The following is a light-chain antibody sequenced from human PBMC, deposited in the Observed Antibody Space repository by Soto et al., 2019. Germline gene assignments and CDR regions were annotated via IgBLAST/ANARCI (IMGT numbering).Light chain of an antibody. CDR2: GAS. CDR1: QSVSSN. V-gene: IGKV3-15*01. Sequence: EIVMTQSPATLSVSPGERDTLSCRASQSVSSNLAWYQQKPGQAHRILIYGASTRATGIPARFSGSGSGTEFTLTISRLQSEDFSVYYCQQYNNWPYAFGQGTKLEIK. CDR3: QQYNNWPYA. J-gene: IGKJ2*01.